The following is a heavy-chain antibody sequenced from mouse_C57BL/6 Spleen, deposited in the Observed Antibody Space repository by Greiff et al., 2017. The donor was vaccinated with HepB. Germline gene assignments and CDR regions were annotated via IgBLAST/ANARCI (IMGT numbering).Heavy chain of an antibody. CDR2: IYPRDGST. CDR1: GYTFTSYD. V-gene: IGHV1-85*01. Sequence: VKLQESGPELVKPGASVKLSCKASGYTFTSYDINWVKQRPGQGLEWIGWIYPRDGSTKYNEKFKGKATLTVDTSSSTAYMELHSLTSEDSAVFFCARGGDGYYVRYFDVWGTGTTVTVSS. D-gene: IGHD2-3*01. CDR3: ARGGDGYYVRYFDV. J-gene: IGHJ1*03.